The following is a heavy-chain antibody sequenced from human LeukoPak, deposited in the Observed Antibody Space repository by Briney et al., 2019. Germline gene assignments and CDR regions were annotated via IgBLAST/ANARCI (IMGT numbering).Heavy chain of an antibody. J-gene: IGHJ6*03. V-gene: IGHV4-38-2*01. Sequence: TSETLSLTCDVFGYSVRSGYYWGWSRQPPGKGLEWIASIYHSGNTYYKPSLKSRVTISVDTSKNQLSLKLSSVTAADTAVYYCARFSGYSYYYMDVWGKGTTVTVSS. CDR2: IYHSGNT. CDR1: GYSVRSGYY. D-gene: IGHD3-22*01. CDR3: ARFSGYSYYYMDV.